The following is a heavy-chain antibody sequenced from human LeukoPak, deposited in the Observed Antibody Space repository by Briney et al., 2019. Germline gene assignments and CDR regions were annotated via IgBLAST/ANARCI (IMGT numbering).Heavy chain of an antibody. CDR1: GGSISSYY. J-gene: IGHJ6*02. Sequence: SETLSLNCTVFGGSISSYYWCWIRQPQGKGLEWIGYIHYSGSTNYNPSLKSRVTMAVDTSENQFSLNLSSVTTADTAVYYCARGGTGYSSYYNMDVWGQGTTVTVSS. V-gene: IGHV4-59*01. CDR2: IHYSGST. CDR3: ARGGTGYSSYYNMDV. D-gene: IGHD5-18*01.